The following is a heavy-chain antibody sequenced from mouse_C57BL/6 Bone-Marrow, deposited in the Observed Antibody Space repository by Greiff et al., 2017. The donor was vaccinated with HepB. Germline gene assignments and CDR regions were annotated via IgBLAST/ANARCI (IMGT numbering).Heavy chain of an antibody. V-gene: IGHV1-62-2*01. J-gene: IGHJ4*01. CDR3: ARHDYGSSLLGY. CDR1: GYTFTEYT. CDR2: FYPGSGSI. Sequence: VQGVESGAELVKPGASVKLSCKASGYTFTEYTIHWVKQRSGQGLEWIGWFYPGSGSIKYNEKFKDKATLTADKSSSTVYMELSRLTSEDSAVYFCARHDYGSSLLGYWGQGTSVTVSS. D-gene: IGHD1-1*01.